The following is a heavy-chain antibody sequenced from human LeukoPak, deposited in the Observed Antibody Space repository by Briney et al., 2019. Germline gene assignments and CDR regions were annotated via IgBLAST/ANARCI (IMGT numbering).Heavy chain of an antibody. J-gene: IGHJ4*02. Sequence: GGSMRLSCAASGFTFSDYAMSWVRQAPGKGLEWVAAIRGSGGSTYYADSVKGRFTISRDNSKNTLYLQMNSLRAEDTAVYYCAKYVGEVTIFGVVIPPHSASDYWGQGSLVTVSS. V-gene: IGHV3-23*01. CDR3: AKYVGEVTIFGVVIPPHSASDY. CDR2: IRGSGGST. D-gene: IGHD3-3*01. CDR1: GFTFSDYA.